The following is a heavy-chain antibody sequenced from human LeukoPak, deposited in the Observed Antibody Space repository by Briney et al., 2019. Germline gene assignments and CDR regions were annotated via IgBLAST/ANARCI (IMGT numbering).Heavy chain of an antibody. CDR2: ISSSSSYI. V-gene: IGHV3-21*01. Sequence: PGGSLRLSCAASGFTFSSYSMNWVRQAPGKGLEWVSSISSSSSYIYYADSVKGRFTISRDNAKNSLYLQMNSLGAEDTAVYYCASGYSSGSDAFDIWGQGTMVTASS. CDR3: ASGYSSGSDAFDI. D-gene: IGHD6-19*01. J-gene: IGHJ3*02. CDR1: GFTFSSYS.